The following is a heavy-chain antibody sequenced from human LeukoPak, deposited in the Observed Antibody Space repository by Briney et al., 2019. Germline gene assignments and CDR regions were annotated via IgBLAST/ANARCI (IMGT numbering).Heavy chain of an antibody. Sequence: GGSLRLSCAASGFTFSRYWMHWVRQAPGKGLVWVSRINSDGSSTSYADSVKGRFTISRDNAKNSLYLQMNSLRAEDTAVYYCARGTGSGSYHYMDVWGKGTTVTISS. D-gene: IGHD3-10*01. CDR3: ARGTGSGSYHYMDV. V-gene: IGHV3-74*01. CDR1: GFTFSRYW. CDR2: INSDGSST. J-gene: IGHJ6*03.